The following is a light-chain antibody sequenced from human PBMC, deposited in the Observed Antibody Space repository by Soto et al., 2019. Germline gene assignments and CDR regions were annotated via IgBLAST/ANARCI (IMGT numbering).Light chain of an antibody. CDR2: DVN. Sequence: QSALTQPPSASGSPGQSVTISCTGTPSDVGGSNSVSWYQQHPGKAPNLMIYDVNKRPSGVPDRFSGSKSGNTSSLTVSGLQAADEAYYFCSSYAPSDVVFGAGTKVTVL. J-gene: IGLJ2*01. CDR3: SSYAPSDVV. CDR1: PSDVGGSNS. V-gene: IGLV2-8*01.